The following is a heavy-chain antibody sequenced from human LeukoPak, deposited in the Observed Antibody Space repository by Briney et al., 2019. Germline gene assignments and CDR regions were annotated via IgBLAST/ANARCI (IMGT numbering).Heavy chain of an antibody. D-gene: IGHD1-26*01. Sequence: GGSLRLSCAASGFTFDDYAMHWVRQAPGKGLELVAHISGDGGRIYYADSVKGRFTISRDNSKNSLYLQMNSLRTEDTALYYCAKVQAGLVGAATIGDAFDIWGQGTMVIVSS. V-gene: IGHV3-43*02. CDR2: ISGDGGRI. J-gene: IGHJ3*02. CDR3: AKVQAGLVGAATIGDAFDI. CDR1: GFTFDDYA.